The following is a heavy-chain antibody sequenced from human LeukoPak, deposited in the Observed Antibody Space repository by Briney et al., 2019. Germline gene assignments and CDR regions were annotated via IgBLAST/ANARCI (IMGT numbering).Heavy chain of an antibody. CDR3: ASIPYDSSGRGASWFDP. J-gene: IGHJ5*02. Sequence: SVKVSCKASGGTFSSYAISWVRQAPGQGLEWMGGIIPIFGTANYAQKFQGRVTITADESTSTAYMELSSLRSDDTAVYYCASIPYDSSGRGASWFDPWGQGTLVTVSS. D-gene: IGHD3-22*01. CDR1: GGTFSSYA. CDR2: IIPIFGTA. V-gene: IGHV1-69*13.